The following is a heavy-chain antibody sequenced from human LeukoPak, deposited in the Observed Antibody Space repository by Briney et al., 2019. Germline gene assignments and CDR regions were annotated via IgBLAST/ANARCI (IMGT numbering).Heavy chain of an antibody. CDR2: IYYNGST. V-gene: IGHV4-31*03. J-gene: IGHJ4*02. CDR1: NVSVGSGAYY. CDR3: ARVTGIAAAGNFDY. Sequence: PSQTLSLTCIVSNVSVGSGAYYWTWIRQHPGKGLEWIGYIYYNGSTYFSPSLKSRVSMSVDTSKNQFSLKLSSVTAADTAVYYCARVTGIAAAGNFDYWGQGTLVTVSS. D-gene: IGHD6-13*01.